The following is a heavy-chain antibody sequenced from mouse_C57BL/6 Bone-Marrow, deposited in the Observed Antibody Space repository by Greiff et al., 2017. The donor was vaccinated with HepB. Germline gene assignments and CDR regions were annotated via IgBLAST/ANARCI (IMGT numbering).Heavy chain of an antibody. Sequence: EVQGVESGGGLVQPGGSLSLSCAASGFTFTDYYMSWVRQPPGKALEWLGFIRNKANGYTTEYSASVKGRFTISRDNYQSILYLQMNALRAEDSATYYVARHYGSSYSYYFDYWGQGTTLTVSS. CDR3: ARHYGSSYSYYFDY. D-gene: IGHD1-1*01. CDR2: IRNKANGYTT. V-gene: IGHV7-3*01. CDR1: GFTFTDYY. J-gene: IGHJ2*01.